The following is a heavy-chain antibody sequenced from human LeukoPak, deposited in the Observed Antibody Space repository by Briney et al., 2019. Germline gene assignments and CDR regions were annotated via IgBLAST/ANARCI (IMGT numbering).Heavy chain of an antibody. J-gene: IGHJ4*02. CDR3: ASIDWSDY. CDR1: GFTFSSYA. Sequence: GRSLRLSCAASGFTFSSYAMHWVRQAPGKGLEWVAVISYDGSNKYYADSVKGRFTISRDNSKNTLYLQMNSLRAEDTAVYYCASIDWSDYWGQGTLVIVSS. V-gene: IGHV3-30-3*01. CDR2: ISYDGSNK. D-gene: IGHD2-21*01.